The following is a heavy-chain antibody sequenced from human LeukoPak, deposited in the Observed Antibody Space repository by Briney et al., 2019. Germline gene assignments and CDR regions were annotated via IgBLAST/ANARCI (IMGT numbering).Heavy chain of an antibody. J-gene: IGHJ6*03. D-gene: IGHD6-13*01. CDR3: SRGTSSSWYPGGEYYYYMDV. CDR1: GYTFTSYG. V-gene: IGHV1-18*01. CDR2: ISAYNGNT. Sequence: ASVKVSCKASGYTFTSYGISWVRQAPGQGLEWMGWISAYNGNTNYAQKLQGRVTMTTDTSTSTAYLELRSLRSDHTAGYYCSRGTSSSWYPGGEYYYYMDVWGKGTTVTVSS.